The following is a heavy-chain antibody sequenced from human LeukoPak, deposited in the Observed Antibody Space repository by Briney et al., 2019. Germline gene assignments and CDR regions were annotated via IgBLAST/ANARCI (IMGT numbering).Heavy chain of an antibody. J-gene: IGHJ4*02. CDR2: INTDESST. V-gene: IGHV3-74*01. CDR1: GFTFSSYW. Sequence: PGGSLRLSFAASGFTFSSYWMHWVRQVPGKGLVWVSRINTDESSTTYADSVKGRFTISRDNAKNTLYLQMNSLRAEDTAVYYCARGTTGYNYGYLDYWGQGTLVTVSS. D-gene: IGHD5-24*01. CDR3: ARGTTGYNYGYLDY.